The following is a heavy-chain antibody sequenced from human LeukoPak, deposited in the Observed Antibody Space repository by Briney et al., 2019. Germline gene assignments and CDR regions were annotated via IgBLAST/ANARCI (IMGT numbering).Heavy chain of an antibody. J-gene: IGHJ4*02. D-gene: IGHD6-19*01. CDR2: IYSSGAT. CDR3: ARRFDTSGWVDY. CDR1: GGSIRGYY. Sequence: PSETLSLTCTVSGGSIRGYYWSWIRQPPGKALEWIGYIYSSGATNSNPSLKSRVTISVDSSKNQFSLKLTSVTAADTAVYYCARRFDTSGWVDYWGQGTLVTVSS. V-gene: IGHV4-4*09.